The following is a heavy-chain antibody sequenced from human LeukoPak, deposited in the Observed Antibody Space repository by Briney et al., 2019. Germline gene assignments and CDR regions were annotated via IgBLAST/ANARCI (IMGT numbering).Heavy chain of an antibody. CDR3: ARGAGSHYDY. V-gene: IGHV1-69*04. D-gene: IGHD1-26*01. Sequence: SVKVSCKASGGTFSSYAINWVRQAPGQGLEWMGRIIPILGILNYAQKFQGRVTITADKSTNTAYTELSSLRSEDTAVYYCARGAGSHYDYWGQGTLVTVSS. CDR1: GGTFSSYA. J-gene: IGHJ4*02. CDR2: IIPILGIL.